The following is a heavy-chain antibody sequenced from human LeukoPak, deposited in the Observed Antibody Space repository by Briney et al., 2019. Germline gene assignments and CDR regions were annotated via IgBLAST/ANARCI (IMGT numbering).Heavy chain of an antibody. D-gene: IGHD4-23*01. Sequence: SETLSLTCAVYGGSFSGYYWSWIRQPPGKGLEWIGEINHSGSTNYNPSLKSRVTISVDTSKNQFSLKLSSVTAADTAVYYCARGGGLRQAVIRLDDAFDIWGQGTMVTVSS. V-gene: IGHV4-34*01. CDR2: INHSGST. CDR1: GGSFSGYY. J-gene: IGHJ3*02. CDR3: ARGGGLRQAVIRLDDAFDI.